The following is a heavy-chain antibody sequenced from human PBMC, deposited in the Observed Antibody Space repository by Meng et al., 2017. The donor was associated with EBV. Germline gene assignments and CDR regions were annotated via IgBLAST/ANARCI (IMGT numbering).Heavy chain of an antibody. CDR1: GGSFSGYY. J-gene: IGHJ4*02. Sequence: QLQLQESGPGLVKPSETLSLTCTVPGGSFSGYYWSWIRQPPGKGLEWNGEINHSGSTNYNPSLKSRVTISVDTSKNQFSLKLSSVTAADTAVYYCARGSYGSGSYFDYWGQGTLVTVSS. V-gene: IGHV4-34*01. CDR3: ARGSYGSGSYFDY. D-gene: IGHD3-10*01. CDR2: INHSGST.